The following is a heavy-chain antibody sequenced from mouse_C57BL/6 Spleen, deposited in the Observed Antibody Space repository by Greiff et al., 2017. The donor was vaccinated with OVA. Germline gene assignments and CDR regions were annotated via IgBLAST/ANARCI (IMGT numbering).Heavy chain of an antibody. Sequence: VKLMESGAELVRPGASVTLSCKASGYTFTDYEMHWVKQTPVHGLEWIGAIDPETGGTAYNQKFKGKAILTADKSSSTAYMELRSLTSEDSAVYYCTRWLLHYYAMDYWGQGTSVTVSS. CDR3: TRWLLHYYAMDY. J-gene: IGHJ4*01. D-gene: IGHD2-3*01. V-gene: IGHV1-15*01. CDR2: IDPETGGT. CDR1: GYTFTDYE.